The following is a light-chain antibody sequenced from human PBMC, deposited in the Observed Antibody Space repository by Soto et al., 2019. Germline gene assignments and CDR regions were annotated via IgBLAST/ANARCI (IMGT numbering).Light chain of an antibody. CDR2: KAS. J-gene: IGKJ1*01. CDR3: QQYNSYWT. CDR1: QSISSW. Sequence: DIQMTQSPSTRSSSLGDRVTITCRASQSISSWLAWYQQKPGKAPKLLIYKASSLESGVPSRFSGSGSGTEFTLTISSLQPDDFATDYCQQYNSYWTFGQGTKVDIK. V-gene: IGKV1-5*03.